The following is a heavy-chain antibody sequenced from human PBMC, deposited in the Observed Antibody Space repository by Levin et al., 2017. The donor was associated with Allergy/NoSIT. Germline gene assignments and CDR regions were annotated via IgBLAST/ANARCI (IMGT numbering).Heavy chain of an antibody. CDR2: IDHSGST. Sequence: SQTLSLTCDVSGASISSTNWWSWVRQPPGKGLEWIGEIDHSGSTNYNSSLESRATISVDKAKNQFSLKVTSVTAADTAVYYCARDRGGDYGDYYFDSWGQGTRVTVSS. D-gene: IGHD4-17*01. J-gene: IGHJ4*02. V-gene: IGHV4-4*02. CDR1: GASISSTNW. CDR3: ARDRGGDYGDYYFDS.